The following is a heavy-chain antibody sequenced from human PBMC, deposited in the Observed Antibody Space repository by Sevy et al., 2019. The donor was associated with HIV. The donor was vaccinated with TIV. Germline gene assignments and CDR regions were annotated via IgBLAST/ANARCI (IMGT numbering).Heavy chain of an antibody. D-gene: IGHD3-3*01. CDR3: AIEYYDFWSGLNWFDP. V-gene: IGHV3-74*01. J-gene: IGHJ5*02. CDR2: INSDGSST. CDR1: GFTFSSYW. Sequence: GGSLRLSCAASGFTFSSYWMHWVRQAPGKGLVWVSRINSDGSSTSYADSVKGRFTISRDNAKNTLYPQMNSLRAEDTAVYYCAIEYYDFWSGLNWFDPWGQGTLVTVSS.